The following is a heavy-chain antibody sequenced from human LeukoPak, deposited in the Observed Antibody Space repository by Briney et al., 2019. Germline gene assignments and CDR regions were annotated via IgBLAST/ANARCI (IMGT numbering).Heavy chain of an antibody. CDR3: ARDGSLYYYGSGSSYYFDY. J-gene: IGHJ4*02. D-gene: IGHD3-10*01. CDR1: GYTFTSYG. CDR2: INPNSGGT. V-gene: IGHV1-2*02. Sequence: ASVKVSCKASGYTFTSYGISWVRQAPGQGLEWMGWINPNSGGTNYAQKFQGRVTMTRDTSISTAYMELSRLRSDDTAVYYCARDGSLYYYGSGSSYYFDYWGQGTLVTVSS.